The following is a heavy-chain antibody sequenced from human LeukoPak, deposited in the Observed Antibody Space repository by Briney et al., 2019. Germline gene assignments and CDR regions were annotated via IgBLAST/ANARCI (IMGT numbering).Heavy chain of an antibody. CDR3: ARGSGSWEADAFDI. J-gene: IGHJ3*02. D-gene: IGHD3-10*01. V-gene: IGHV1-2*02. Sequence: ASVKVSCKASGYTFTGYYMQWVRQAPGQGREWMGCINPNSGGTNYAQKFQGRVTMTRDTSISTAYMELSRLRSDDTAVYYCARGSGSWEADAFDIWGQGTMVTVSS. CDR1: GYTFTGYY. CDR2: INPNSGGT.